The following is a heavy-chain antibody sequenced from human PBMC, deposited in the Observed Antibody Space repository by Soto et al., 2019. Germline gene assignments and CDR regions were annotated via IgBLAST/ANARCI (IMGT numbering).Heavy chain of an antibody. CDR3: ARRYGASFDY. J-gene: IGHJ4*02. D-gene: IGHD4-17*01. V-gene: IGHV4-59*01. Sequence: PSETLSLTCTVSGGSISSYYWSWIRQPPGKGLQWIAYVYYSGSTNYNPSLESRVTASVDMSKNQFSLKLTSVTAADTAVYYCARRYGASFDYWGQGTLVTVSS. CDR2: VYYSGST. CDR1: GGSISSYY.